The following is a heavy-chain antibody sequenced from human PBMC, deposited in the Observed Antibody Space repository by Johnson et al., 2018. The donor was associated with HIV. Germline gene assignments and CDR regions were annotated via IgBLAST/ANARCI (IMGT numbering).Heavy chain of an antibody. CDR2: ISSNGGST. CDR3: ARAGCGGDCSTDAFDI. J-gene: IGHJ3*02. CDR1: GFTFSSYA. Sequence: VQVVESGGGLVQPGGSLRLSCAASGFTFSSYAMYWVRQAPGKGLEYVSAISSNGGSTYYANSVKGRFTISRDNSKNTLYLQMNSLRAEDTAVYYCARAGCGGDCSTDAFDIWGQGTMVTVSS. V-gene: IGHV3-64*01. D-gene: IGHD2-21*02.